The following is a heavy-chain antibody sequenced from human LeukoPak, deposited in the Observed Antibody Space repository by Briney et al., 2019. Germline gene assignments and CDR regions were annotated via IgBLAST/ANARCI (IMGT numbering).Heavy chain of an antibody. V-gene: IGHV4-61*01. CDR2: IYYSGST. D-gene: IGHD6-13*01. CDR1: GGSVSSGSYY. Sequence: SETLSLTCTVSGGSVSSGSYYWSWIRQPPGKGLEWIGYIYYSGSTNYNPSLKSQVTISVDTSKNQFSLKLSSVTAADTAVYYCASISSWPMPTYFDYWGQGTLVTVSS. CDR3: ASISSWPMPTYFDY. J-gene: IGHJ4*02.